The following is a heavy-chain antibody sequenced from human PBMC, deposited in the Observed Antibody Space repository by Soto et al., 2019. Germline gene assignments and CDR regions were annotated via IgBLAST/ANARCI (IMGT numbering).Heavy chain of an antibody. CDR1: GFNFRSYA. V-gene: IGHV3-23*01. CDR2: IYGSGGGI. Sequence: EVQLLESGGALVQPGGSLRLSCAASGFNFRSYAMIWVRQAPGKGLESVAGIYGSGGGISYGDSVKGRFTISRDNSKNTLYLQMNSLRAEDTAVYYCARGVSYGPPAGYWGQGTLVTVSS. CDR3: ARGVSYGPPAGY. J-gene: IGHJ4*02. D-gene: IGHD5-18*01.